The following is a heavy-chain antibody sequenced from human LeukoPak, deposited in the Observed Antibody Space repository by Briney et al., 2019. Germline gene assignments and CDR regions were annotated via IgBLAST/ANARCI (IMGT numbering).Heavy chain of an antibody. J-gene: IGHJ5*02. V-gene: IGHV3-53*01. CDR3: ARGGDSSGWYNWFDP. Sequence: GGSLRLSCAASGFTVSSNYISWVRQAPGKGLEWVSVIYSGGSTYYADSVKGRFTISRDNSKNTLYLQMNSLRAEDTAVYYCARGGDSSGWYNWFDPWGQGTLVTVSS. D-gene: IGHD6-19*01. CDR1: GFTVSSNY. CDR2: IYSGGST.